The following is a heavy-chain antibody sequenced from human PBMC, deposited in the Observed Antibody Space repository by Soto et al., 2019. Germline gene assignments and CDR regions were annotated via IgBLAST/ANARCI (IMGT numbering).Heavy chain of an antibody. Sequence: EGHLVESGGGLVKPGGSLRLSCAVSGCTFSRCTMNWVRQAPGKGLEWVSSISPSTSHIYYTDSVKGRFTISRDIAKNSLFLQMNSLRAEDTAVYYCSGCSGGACHRNYGMDVWGQGTTVTVSS. D-gene: IGHD2-15*01. CDR3: SGCSGGACHRNYGMDV. V-gene: IGHV3-21*01. CDR2: ISPSTSHI. J-gene: IGHJ6*02. CDR1: GCTFSRCT.